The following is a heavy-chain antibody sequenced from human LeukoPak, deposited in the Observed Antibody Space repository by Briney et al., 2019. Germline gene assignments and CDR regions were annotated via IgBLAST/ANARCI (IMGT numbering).Heavy chain of an antibody. D-gene: IGHD2-8*02. CDR3: ARDRSTANGHCTGDYCYAELG. CDR1: GFTLSSYA. J-gene: IGHJ4*02. Sequence: PGGSLRLSCAVSGFTLSSYAMHWVRQPAGKGLEWVSAIGTAGDTFYPGSVKGRFTISRENAKKSLFLQMNSLRAEDTAVYYCARDRSTANGHCTGDYCYAELGRGQGSLVIVSS. V-gene: IGHV3-13*01. CDR2: IGTAGDT.